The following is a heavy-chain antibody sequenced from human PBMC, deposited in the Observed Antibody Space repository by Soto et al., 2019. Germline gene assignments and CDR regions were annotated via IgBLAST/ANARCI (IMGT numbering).Heavy chain of an antibody. V-gene: IGHV3-48*01. D-gene: IGHD2-21*02. CDR2: ISSSSSTI. Sequence: EVQLVESGGGLVQPGGSLRLSCAASGFTFSSYSMNWVRQAPGKGLEWVSYISSSSSTIYYADSVKGRFTISRDNAKNSLYLQMNSLRAEDTAVYYCASDRGVTTHYDYYGMDVWGQGTTVTVSS. CDR3: ASDRGVTTHYDYYGMDV. CDR1: GFTFSSYS. J-gene: IGHJ6*02.